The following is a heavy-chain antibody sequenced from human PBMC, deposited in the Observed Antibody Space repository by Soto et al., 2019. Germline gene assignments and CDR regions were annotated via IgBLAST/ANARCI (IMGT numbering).Heavy chain of an antibody. V-gene: IGHV3-21*06. CDR1: GFTFRNYN. Sequence: EVQLVESGGGLVKAGGSLRLFCTASGFTFRNYNMNWVRQAPGKGLEWVSSISTGGAYMFYADSVKGRFTISRDTAQNSLLREIDRPRAEDTAMYYCARDIASPGGDYFDSWGQGTLVTVAS. D-gene: IGHD2-21*01. CDR2: ISTGGAYM. CDR3: ARDIASPGGDYFDS. J-gene: IGHJ4*02.